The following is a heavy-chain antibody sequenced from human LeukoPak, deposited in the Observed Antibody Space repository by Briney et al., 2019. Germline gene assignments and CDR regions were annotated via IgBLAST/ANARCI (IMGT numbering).Heavy chain of an antibody. CDR3: ASLPRGGSYLGGFDY. CDR2: IYYSGST. Sequence: GSLRLSCAASGFTFSSYWMSWVRQAPGKGLEWIGSIYYSGSTYYNPSLKSRVTISVDTSKNQFSRKPSSVTAADTAVYYCASLPRGGSYLGGFDYWGQGTLVTVSS. J-gene: IGHJ4*02. V-gene: IGHV4-39*01. D-gene: IGHD1-26*01. CDR1: GFTFSSYW.